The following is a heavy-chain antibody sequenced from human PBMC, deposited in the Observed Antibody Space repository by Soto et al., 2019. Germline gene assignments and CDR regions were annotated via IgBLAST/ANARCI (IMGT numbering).Heavy chain of an antibody. CDR2: ISGSGGST. CDR3: AKLTSGYDHFNDY. Sequence: PGGSLRLSCASSGFTFSSYAMSWVRQAPGKGLEWVSAISGSGGSTYYADSVKGRFTISRDNSKNTLYLQMNSLRAEDTAVYYCAKLTSGYDHFNDYWGQGTLVTVSS. V-gene: IGHV3-23*01. CDR1: GFTFSSYA. J-gene: IGHJ4*02. D-gene: IGHD5-12*01.